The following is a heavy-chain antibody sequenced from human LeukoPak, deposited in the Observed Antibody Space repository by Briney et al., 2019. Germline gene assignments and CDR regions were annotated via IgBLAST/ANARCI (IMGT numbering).Heavy chain of an antibody. CDR1: GGTFSSYA. CDR3: AGDQKVGATPYFGMDV. Sequence: ASVKVSCKVFGGTFSSYAINWVRQAPGQGLEWMGRIIPMLGTVNYAQKFQGRVTIIADKFTSTAYMELSSLRSEDTAVYFCAGDQKVGATPYFGMDVWGQGTTVTVSS. J-gene: IGHJ6*02. V-gene: IGHV1-69*04. CDR2: IIPMLGTV. D-gene: IGHD1-26*01.